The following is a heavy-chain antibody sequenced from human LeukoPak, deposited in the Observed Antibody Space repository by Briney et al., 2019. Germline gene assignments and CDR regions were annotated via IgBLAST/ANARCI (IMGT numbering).Heavy chain of an antibody. D-gene: IGHD4-17*01. V-gene: IGHV3-33*01. CDR2: IWYDGSNK. CDR3: ARLTTVTTIDY. Sequence: GGSLRLSCAASGFTFSSYGMHWVRQAPGKGLEWVAVIWYDGSNKYYADSVKGRFTISRDNSKNTLYLQTNSLRAEDTAVYYCARLTTVTTIDYWGQGTLVTVSS. CDR1: GFTFSSYG. J-gene: IGHJ4*02.